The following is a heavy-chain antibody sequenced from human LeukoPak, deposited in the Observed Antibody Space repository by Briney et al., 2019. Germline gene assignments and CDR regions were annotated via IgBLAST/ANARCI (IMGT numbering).Heavy chain of an antibody. J-gene: IGHJ4*02. CDR3: ARDRSSGFDY. CDR2: IYDSGST. V-gene: IGHV4-61*01. Sequence: SETLSLTCTVSGCSVSSGSYYWSWIRQPPGKGLEWIGYIYDSGSTNYNPSLKSRVTISVDTSKNQFSPKLSSVTAADTAVYYCARDRSSGFDYWGQGTLVTVSS. D-gene: IGHD6-19*01. CDR1: GCSVSSGSYY.